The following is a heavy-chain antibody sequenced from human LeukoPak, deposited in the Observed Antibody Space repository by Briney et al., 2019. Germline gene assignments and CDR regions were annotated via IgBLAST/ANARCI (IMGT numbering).Heavy chain of an antibody. V-gene: IGHV4-34*01. CDR2: INHSGST. Sequence: PSETLSLTCAVYGGSFSGYYWSWIRRPPGKGLEWIGEINHSGSTNYNPSLKSRVTMSVDTSKNQFSLKLSSVTAADTAVYYCASTGNWFDPWGQGTLVTVSS. J-gene: IGHJ5*02. CDR3: ASTGNWFDP. D-gene: IGHD4-17*01. CDR1: GGSFSGYY.